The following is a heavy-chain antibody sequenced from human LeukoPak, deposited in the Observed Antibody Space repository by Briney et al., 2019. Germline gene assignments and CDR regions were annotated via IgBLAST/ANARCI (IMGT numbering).Heavy chain of an antibody. J-gene: IGHJ4*02. V-gene: IGHV1-69*05. Sequence: ASVKVSCKASGGTFSSYAISWVRQAPGQGLEWMGGIIPIFGTANYAQKFQGRVTMTRDTSTSTVYMELSSLRSEDTAVYYCARAVAGRASCLGYWGQGTLVTVSS. CDR2: IIPIFGTA. CDR1: GGTFSSYA. CDR3: ARAVAGRASCLGY. D-gene: IGHD6-19*01.